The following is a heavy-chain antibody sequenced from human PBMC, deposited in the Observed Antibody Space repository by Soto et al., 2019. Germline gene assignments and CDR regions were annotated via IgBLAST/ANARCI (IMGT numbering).Heavy chain of an antibody. CDR1: GGSVSSGSYY. CDR3: ARSGGTWIQLWLREGYYYYGMDV. CDR2: IYYSGST. Sequence: SETLSLTCTVSGGSVSSGSYYWSWIRQPPGKGLQWIGYIYYSGSTNYNPSLKSRVTISVDTSKNQFSLKLSSVTAADTAVYYCARSGGTWIQLWLREGYYYYGMDVWGQGTTVTVSS. D-gene: IGHD5-18*01. V-gene: IGHV4-61*01. J-gene: IGHJ6*02.